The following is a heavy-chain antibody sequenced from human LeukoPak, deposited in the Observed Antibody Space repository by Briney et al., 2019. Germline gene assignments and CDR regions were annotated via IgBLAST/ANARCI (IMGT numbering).Heavy chain of an antibody. Sequence: GRSLRLSCAASGFTFDDYAMHWVRQAPGKGLEWVSAISGSGGSTYYADSVKGRFTISRDNSKNTLYLQMNSLRAEDTAVYYCAKDLRPSITMVRGVSPTPFDYWGQGTLVTVSS. V-gene: IGHV3-23*01. CDR2: ISGSGGST. D-gene: IGHD3-10*01. J-gene: IGHJ4*02. CDR1: GFTFDDYA. CDR3: AKDLRPSITMVRGVSPTPFDY.